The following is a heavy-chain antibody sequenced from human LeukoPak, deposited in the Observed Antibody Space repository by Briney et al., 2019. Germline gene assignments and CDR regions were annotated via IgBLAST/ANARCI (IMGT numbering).Heavy chain of an antibody. CDR1: GGSLSGSY. D-gene: IGHD3-9*01. Sequence: PSETLSLTCAVYGGSLSGSYWSWIRQPPGKGLEWIGEINHSGSTNYNPSLKSRVTISVDTSKNQFSLKLSSVTAADTAVYYCARGGIFWVKPLDYWGQGTLVTVSS. V-gene: IGHV4-34*01. CDR3: ARGGIFWVKPLDY. CDR2: INHSGST. J-gene: IGHJ4*02.